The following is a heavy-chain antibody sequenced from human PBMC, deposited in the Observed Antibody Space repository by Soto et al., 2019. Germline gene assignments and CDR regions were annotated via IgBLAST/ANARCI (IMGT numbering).Heavy chain of an antibody. Sequence: SETLSLTCTVSGDSSVSSSSYYWGWIRQPPGKGLEWIGSIYYTGNTFYSPSFRSRLTISVDTSKSQFSLKLRSVTAADTATYYCASEVSSTDGMDVWGQGTTVTVSS. CDR1: GDSSVSSSSYY. CDR3: ASEVSSTDGMDV. J-gene: IGHJ6*02. CDR2: IYYTGNT. V-gene: IGHV4-39*01. D-gene: IGHD2-15*01.